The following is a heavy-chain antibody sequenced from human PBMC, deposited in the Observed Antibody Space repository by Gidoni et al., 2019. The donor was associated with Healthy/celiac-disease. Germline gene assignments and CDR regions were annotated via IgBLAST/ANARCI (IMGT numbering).Heavy chain of an antibody. CDR1: GFTFSSYW. V-gene: IGHV3-7*01. CDR2: INQDGSEK. CDR3: ARSPRSNWNYRYAFDI. D-gene: IGHD1-7*01. Sequence: EVQLVESGGGLVQPGGSRRPSCAASGFTFSSYWMSWVRQAPGKGLEWVANINQDGSEKYYVDSVKGRFTISRDNAKNSLYLQMNSLRAEDTAVYYCARSPRSNWNYRYAFDIWGQGTMVTVSS. J-gene: IGHJ3*02.